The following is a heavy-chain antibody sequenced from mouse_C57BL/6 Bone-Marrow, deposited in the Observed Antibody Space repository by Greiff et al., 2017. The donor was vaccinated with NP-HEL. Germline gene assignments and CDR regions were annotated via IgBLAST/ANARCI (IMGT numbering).Heavy chain of an antibody. J-gene: IGHJ2*01. CDR1: GYTFTSYG. V-gene: IGHV1-81*01. CDR2: IYPRSGNT. Sequence: VQVVESGAELARPGASVKLSCKASGYTFTSYGISWVKQRTGQGLEWIGEIYPRSGNTYYNEKFKGKATLTADKSSSTAYMELRSLTSEDSAVYFCARDYYGSSYYYWGQGTTLTVSS. D-gene: IGHD1-1*01. CDR3: ARDYYGSSYYY.